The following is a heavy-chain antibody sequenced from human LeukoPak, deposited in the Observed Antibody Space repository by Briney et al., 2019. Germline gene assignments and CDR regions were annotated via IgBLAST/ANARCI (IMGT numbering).Heavy chain of an antibody. CDR1: GFTSGDYA. CDR2: IRSKAYGGTT. J-gene: IGHJ4*02. D-gene: IGHD3-9*01. CDR3: TRVDDILTGYHGDY. Sequence: GGSLRLSCTASGFTSGDYAMSWVRQAPGKGLEWVGFIRSKAYGGTTEYAASVKGRFTISRDDSKSIAYLQMNSLKTEDTAVYYCTRVDDILTGYHGDYWGQGTLVTVSS. V-gene: IGHV3-49*04.